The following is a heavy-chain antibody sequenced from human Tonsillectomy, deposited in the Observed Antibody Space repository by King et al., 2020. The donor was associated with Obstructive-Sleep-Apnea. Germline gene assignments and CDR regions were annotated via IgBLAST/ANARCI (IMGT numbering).Heavy chain of an antibody. V-gene: IGHV3-9*01. CDR3: AKTVVNYGAGGYGMDV. D-gene: IGHD3-10*01. J-gene: IGHJ6*02. CDR2: ITWNSGSI. Sequence: VQLVESGGALVQPGRSLRLSCVASGFTFDEYAMYWVRQAPGKGLEWVSGITWNSGSIGYADSVKGRFTISRDNARKSLYLQMNSLSAEDTALYYCAKTVVNYGAGGYGMDVWGQGTTVTVSS. CDR1: GFTFDEYA.